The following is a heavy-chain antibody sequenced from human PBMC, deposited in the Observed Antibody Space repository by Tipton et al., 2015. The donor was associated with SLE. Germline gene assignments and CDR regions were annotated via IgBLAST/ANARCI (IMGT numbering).Heavy chain of an antibody. D-gene: IGHD2-21*01. CDR2: ISYSGGT. J-gene: IGHJ5*02. V-gene: IGHV4-31*03. CDR1: GGSISSSSYY. Sequence: TLSLTCTVSGGSISSSSYYWGWIRQPPGKGLEWIGYISYSGGTYYNPTLKSRVTLSVDTSKNQFSLNLRSVTAADTAVYYCVRGHPHIVVLIGGGWFDPWGQGTLVTVSS. CDR3: VRGHPHIVVLIGGGWFDP.